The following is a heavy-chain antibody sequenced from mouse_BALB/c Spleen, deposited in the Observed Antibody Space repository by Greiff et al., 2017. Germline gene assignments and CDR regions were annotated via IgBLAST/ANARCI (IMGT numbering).Heavy chain of an antibody. D-gene: IGHD2-2*01. CDR1: GFTFNTNA. CDR3: VRERPLYYGYDGWFAY. Sequence: EVQLVETGGGLVQPKGSLKLSCAASGFTFNTNAMNWVRQAPGKGLEWVARIRSKSNNYATYYADSVKDRFTISRDDSQSMLYLQMNNLKTEDTAMYYCVRERPLYYGYDGWFAYWGQGTLVTVSA. V-gene: IGHV10S3*01. J-gene: IGHJ3*01. CDR2: IRSKSNNYAT.